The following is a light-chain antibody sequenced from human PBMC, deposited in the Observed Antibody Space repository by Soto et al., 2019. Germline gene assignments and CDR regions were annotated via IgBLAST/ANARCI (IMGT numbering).Light chain of an antibody. Sequence: QSALTQPHSVSGSPGQSVTISCTGTNSDVGRYNSVSWYQQLPGKAPQLIISAVRQRPSGVPDRFSGSKSGNTASLTISGLQTEDEADYYCSSYTTSSTVVFGTGTKLTVL. CDR1: NSDVGRYNS. J-gene: IGLJ1*01. CDR2: AVR. CDR3: SSYTTSSTVV. V-gene: IGLV2-11*01.